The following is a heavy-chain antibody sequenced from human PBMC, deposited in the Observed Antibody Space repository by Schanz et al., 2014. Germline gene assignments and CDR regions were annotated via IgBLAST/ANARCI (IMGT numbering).Heavy chain of an antibody. V-gene: IGHV4-39*01. J-gene: IGHJ5*02. Sequence: QLQLQESGPGLVKPSETLSLTCTVSGGSISSTFYYWGWIRQPPGKGLDWIGTISYSGSTYYNPPIKRGVTIHLDNTKTRSSMKLTLVTAADTAVYYCANSMVRGVRMSDNWFGPWGQGTLVSVSS. CDR2: ISYSGST. CDR3: ANSMVRGVRMSDNWFGP. CDR1: GGSISSTFYY. D-gene: IGHD3-10*01.